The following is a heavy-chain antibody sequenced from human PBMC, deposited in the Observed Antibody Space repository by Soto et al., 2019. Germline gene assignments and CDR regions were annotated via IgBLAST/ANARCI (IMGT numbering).Heavy chain of an antibody. CDR2: VSASGTGT. J-gene: IGHJ3*02. Sequence: EVQLVESGGGLVQPGGSLRLSCAASGFTFSTYAMTWVRKAPGKGLEWVSGVSASGTGTYYADSVKGRFTISRDNSKNTLYLQLNSLRVDDTAVYYCAKALATAVVRTGAFDIWGHGTMVTVSS. CDR1: GFTFSTYA. V-gene: IGHV3-23*04. D-gene: IGHD3-10*02. CDR3: AKALATAVVRTGAFDI.